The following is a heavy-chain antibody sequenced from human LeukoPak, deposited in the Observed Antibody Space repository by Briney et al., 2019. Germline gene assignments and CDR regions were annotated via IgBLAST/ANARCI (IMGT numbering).Heavy chain of an antibody. J-gene: IGHJ4*02. CDR2: IRSKAYGGTT. V-gene: IGHV3-49*04. CDR3: TGSGDGTLGRFDC. D-gene: IGHD6-19*01. Sequence: GGSLRLSCTASGFTFGDYAMSWVRQAPGKGLEWVGFIRSKAYGGTTEYAASVKGRFTISRDDSKSIAYQQMNSLKTEDTAVYYCTGSGDGTLGRFDCWGQGTLVTVSS. CDR1: GFTFGDYA.